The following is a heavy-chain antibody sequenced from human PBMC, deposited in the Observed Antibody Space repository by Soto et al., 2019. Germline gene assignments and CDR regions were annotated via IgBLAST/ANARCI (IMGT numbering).Heavy chain of an antibody. CDR1: GGSINSGDFY. Sequence: QVQLQESGPGLVKPSQTLSLTCTVSGGSINSGDFYWSWIRQPPVKGLEWIGYIYYSGSAYYNPSLKSRTTISVDTSKNQFSLNLSSVTAADTAVYYCVRDSQLLWFGELPAGMDVWGQGTTVTVSS. V-gene: IGHV4-30-4*01. D-gene: IGHD3-10*01. CDR3: VRDSQLLWFGELPAGMDV. J-gene: IGHJ6*02. CDR2: IYYSGSA.